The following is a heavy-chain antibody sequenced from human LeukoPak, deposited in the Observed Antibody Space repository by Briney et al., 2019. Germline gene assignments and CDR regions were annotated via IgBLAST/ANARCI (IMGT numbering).Heavy chain of an antibody. Sequence: ASVKVYCKASGYTFDSYAMNWMRQAPGQGLEWMGWINTNTGNPTYAQGFTGRFVFSLDTSVSTAYLQISSLKAEDTAVYYCARGTYSGSYYAGYWGQGTLVTVSS. CDR2: INTNTGNP. V-gene: IGHV7-4-1*02. CDR3: ARGTYSGSYYAGY. CDR1: GYTFDSYA. J-gene: IGHJ4*02. D-gene: IGHD1-26*01.